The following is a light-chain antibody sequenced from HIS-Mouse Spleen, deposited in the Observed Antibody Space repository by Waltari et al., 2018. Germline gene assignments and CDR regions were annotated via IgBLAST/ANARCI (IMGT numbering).Light chain of an antibody. Sequence: QSVLTQPPSASGTPGQRVTISCSGSSSNIGSNYVYWYQQPPGTAPKLLIYRNNRRPSGGPARFSGSKSGTSASLAISGLRSEDEADYYCAAWDDSLSGPVFGGGTKLTVL. CDR3: AAWDDSLSGPV. J-gene: IGLJ3*02. V-gene: IGLV1-47*01. CDR2: RNN. CDR1: SSNIGSNY.